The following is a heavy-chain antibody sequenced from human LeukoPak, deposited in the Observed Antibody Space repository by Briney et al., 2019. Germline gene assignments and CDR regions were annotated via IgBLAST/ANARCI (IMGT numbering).Heavy chain of an antibody. CDR1: GESFSGYS. J-gene: IGHJ6*02. Sequence: SETLSLTCVVYGESFSGYSWSWIRQPPGKGLEWIGYIYYSGSTNYNPSLKSRVTISVDTSKNQFSLKLSSVTAADTAVYYCARTGIYSSLYYYYGMDVWGQGTTVTVSS. V-gene: IGHV4-59*08. D-gene: IGHD3-22*01. CDR2: IYYSGST. CDR3: ARTGIYSSLYYYYGMDV.